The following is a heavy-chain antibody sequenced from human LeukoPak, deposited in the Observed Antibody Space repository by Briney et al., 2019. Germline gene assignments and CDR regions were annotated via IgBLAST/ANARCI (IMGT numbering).Heavy chain of an antibody. D-gene: IGHD3-22*01. J-gene: IGHJ4*02. V-gene: IGHV3-23*01. Sequence: PGGSLSLSCAASGFTFSSYAMSWVRQAPGKGLEWVSAISGSGGSTYYADSVKGRFTISRDNSKNTLYLQMNSLRAEDTAVYYCAKDLDDYDSSGYYDYFDYWGQGTLVTVSS. CDR2: ISGSGGST. CDR1: GFTFSSYA. CDR3: AKDLDDYDSSGYYDYFDY.